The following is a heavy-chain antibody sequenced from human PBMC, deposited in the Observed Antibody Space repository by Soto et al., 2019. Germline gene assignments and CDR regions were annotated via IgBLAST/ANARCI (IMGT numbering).Heavy chain of an antibody. CDR3: ARGRIQLWSAEYYYYGMDV. V-gene: IGHV1-46*01. J-gene: IGHJ6*02. CDR2: INPSGGST. D-gene: IGHD5-18*01. Sequence: ASVKVSCKASGYTFTSYYMHWVRQAPGQGLEWMGIINPSGGSTSYAQKFQGRVTMTRDTSTSTVYMELSSLRSEDTAVYYCARGRIQLWSAEYYYYGMDVWGQGTTVTVSS. CDR1: GYTFTSYY.